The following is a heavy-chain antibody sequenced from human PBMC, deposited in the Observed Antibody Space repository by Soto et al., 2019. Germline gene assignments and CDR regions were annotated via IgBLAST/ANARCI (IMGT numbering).Heavy chain of an antibody. CDR3: AKGGYCSSTSCYTIFYFDY. Sequence: PWGSLRLSCAASGFTFSSYAMSWVRQAPGKGLEWVSAISGSGGSTYYADSVKGRFTISRDNSKNTLYLQMNSLRAEDTAVYYCAKGGYCSSTSCYTIFYFDYWGQGTLVTVSS. J-gene: IGHJ4*02. V-gene: IGHV3-23*01. CDR2: ISGSGGST. CDR1: GFTFSSYA. D-gene: IGHD2-2*02.